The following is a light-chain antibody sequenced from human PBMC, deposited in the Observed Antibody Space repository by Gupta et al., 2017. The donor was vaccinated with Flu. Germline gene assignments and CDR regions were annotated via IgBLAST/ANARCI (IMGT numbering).Light chain of an antibody. Sequence: DLEMTQAPSSLPASVGDRVTITCRASQSISSYLNWYQQKPGKAPKLLIYAASSLQSGVPSRFSGSGSGTDFTLTISSLQPEDFATFYCQQSYSSPWTLGQGTKVEVK. V-gene: IGKV1-39*01. CDR3: QQSYSSPWT. J-gene: IGKJ1*01. CDR2: AAS. CDR1: QSISSY.